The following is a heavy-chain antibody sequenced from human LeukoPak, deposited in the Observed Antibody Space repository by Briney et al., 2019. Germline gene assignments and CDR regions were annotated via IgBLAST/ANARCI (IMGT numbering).Heavy chain of an antibody. CDR3: TRGPLAVAGSPLFY. CDR2: ISAYNGNS. J-gene: IGHJ4*02. D-gene: IGHD6-13*01. CDR1: GYTFTSYG. Sequence: ASVKVSCKASGYTFTSYGISWVRQAPGQGLEWMGWISAYNGNSKYVQKLQGRVTMTTDTSTSTAYMELRSLRSDDTAVYYCTRGPLAVAGSPLFYWGQGTLVTVSS. V-gene: IGHV1-18*01.